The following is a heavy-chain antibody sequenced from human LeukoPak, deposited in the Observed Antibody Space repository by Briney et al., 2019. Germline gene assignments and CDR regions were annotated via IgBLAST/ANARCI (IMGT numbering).Heavy chain of an antibody. CDR1: GYTFTGFY. CDR3: ARDESERWLQLRDY. V-gene: IGHV1-2*02. D-gene: IGHD5-24*01. Sequence: ASVNVSCKASGYTFTGFYMHWVRQAPGQGLEWMGWINPDSGGTHYAQKFQGRVTMTRDTSISTGYMELRRLTSDDTAVYYCARDESERWLQLRDYWGQGTLVTVSS. J-gene: IGHJ4*02. CDR2: INPDSGGT.